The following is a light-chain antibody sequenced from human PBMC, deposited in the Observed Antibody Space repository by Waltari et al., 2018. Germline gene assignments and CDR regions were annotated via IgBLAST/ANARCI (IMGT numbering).Light chain of an antibody. CDR1: QNIGRY. CDR3: QNHERLPAL. CDR2: GAS. V-gene: IGKV3-20*01. J-gene: IGKJ1*01. Sequence: VLTQSPGTLSLSPGERATLSCRASQNIGRYLIWYQQKPGQAPRLLIYGASSRAAGIPDRFSGSGSGTDFSLTISRLEPEDFAVYYCQNHERLPALFGQGTKVEIK.